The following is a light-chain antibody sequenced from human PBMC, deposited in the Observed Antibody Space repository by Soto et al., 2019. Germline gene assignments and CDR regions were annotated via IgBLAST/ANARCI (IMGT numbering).Light chain of an antibody. CDR2: VAS. CDR1: QSVSSN. J-gene: IGKJ2*01. CDR3: QQYINWPRT. V-gene: IGKV3-15*01. Sequence: EIVMTQSPATLSVSPGETATLSCRASQSVSSNLAWYQQKPGQAPRLLIYVASTRATGIPARFTGSGSGTEVPLTISSLQSQDFAVYYCQQYINWPRTFGQGTKLEIK.